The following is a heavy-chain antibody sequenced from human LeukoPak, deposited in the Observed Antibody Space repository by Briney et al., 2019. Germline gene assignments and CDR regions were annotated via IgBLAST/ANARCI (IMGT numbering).Heavy chain of an antibody. V-gene: IGHV3-9*01. Sequence: GGSLRLSCAASGFTFDDYAMHWVRQAPGKGLEWVSGISWNSGSIGYADSVKGRFTISRDNAKNSLYLQMNSLRAEDTALYYCAKDWGYSITGTADYWGQGTLVTVSS. CDR1: GFTFDDYA. J-gene: IGHJ4*02. CDR2: ISWNSGSI. CDR3: AKDWGYSITGTADY. D-gene: IGHD6-13*01.